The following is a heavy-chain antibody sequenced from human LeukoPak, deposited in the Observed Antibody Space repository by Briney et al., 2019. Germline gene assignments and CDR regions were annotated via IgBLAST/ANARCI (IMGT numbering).Heavy chain of an antibody. CDR2: IYHSGST. D-gene: IGHD5-18*01. Sequence: SETLSLTCAVSGYSISSGYYWGWIRPPPGKGLEWIGSIYHSGSTVYSPSLKSRVTISVDTSKNQFSLRLSSVTAADTAVYYCARKISLGWDTTMVTVLDYWGQGTLVTVSS. CDR3: ARKISLGWDTTMVTVLDY. V-gene: IGHV4-38-2*01. CDR1: GYSISSGYY. J-gene: IGHJ4*02.